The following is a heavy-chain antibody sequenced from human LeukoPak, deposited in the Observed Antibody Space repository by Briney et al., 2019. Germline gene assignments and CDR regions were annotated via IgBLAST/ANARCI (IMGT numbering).Heavy chain of an antibody. V-gene: IGHV3-7*01. CDR2: IKQDGSEK. J-gene: IGHJ3*02. Sequence: GGSLRLSCAASGFTFSSYWMSRVRQAPGKGLEWVANIKQDGSEKYYVDSVKGRFTISRDNAENALYLQMNSLRADDTAVYYCARGQITVVRGVKRAFQAFDIWGQGTKVAVSS. CDR1: GFTFSSYW. CDR3: ARGQITVVRGVKRAFQAFDI. D-gene: IGHD3-10*01.